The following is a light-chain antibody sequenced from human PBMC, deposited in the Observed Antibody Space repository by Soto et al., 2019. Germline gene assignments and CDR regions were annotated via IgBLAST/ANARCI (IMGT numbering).Light chain of an antibody. CDR1: GSNVGASYD. CDR3: QSYDNILSGPL. V-gene: IGLV1-40*01. CDR2: KNN. Sequence: QSVLTQPPSVSGAPGQTITMSCTGSGSNVGASYDVHWYQVLPGAGPRLLIYKNNNRPSGVPDRFSGSKSGTSASLAITGLRAEDEADYYCQSYDNILSGPLLGGGTK. J-gene: IGLJ3*02.